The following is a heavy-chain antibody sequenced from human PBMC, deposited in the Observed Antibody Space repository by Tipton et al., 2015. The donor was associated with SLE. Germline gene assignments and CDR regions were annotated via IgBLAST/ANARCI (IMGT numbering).Heavy chain of an antibody. CDR1: GGSISGGGYY. V-gene: IGHV4-30-4*08. J-gene: IGHJ6*03. CDR3: ARVAYSSTWDLKYYYYYMDV. CDR2: IYYSGST. Sequence: TLSLTCTVSGGSISGGGYYWSWIRQHPGKGLEWIGYIYYSGSTYYNPSLKSRVTISVDTSKNQFSLKLSSVTAADTAVYFCARVAYSSTWDLKYYYYYMDVWGKGTTVTVSS. D-gene: IGHD6-13*01.